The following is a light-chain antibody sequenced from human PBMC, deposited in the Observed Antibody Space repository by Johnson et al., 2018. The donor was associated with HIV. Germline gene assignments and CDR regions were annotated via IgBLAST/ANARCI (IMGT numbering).Light chain of an antibody. V-gene: IGLV1-51*02. CDR1: SSNVGNNY. CDR3: GTWDDSLSTGGV. CDR2: ENN. J-gene: IGLJ1*01. Sequence: QSVLTQPPSVSAAPGQKVTISCSGSSSNVGNNYVSWYQCLQGTAPKLLIYENNKRPSGIPDRFSGSKSGTSATLGITGLQTGDEADYYCGTWDDSLSTGGVFGTGTKVTVL.